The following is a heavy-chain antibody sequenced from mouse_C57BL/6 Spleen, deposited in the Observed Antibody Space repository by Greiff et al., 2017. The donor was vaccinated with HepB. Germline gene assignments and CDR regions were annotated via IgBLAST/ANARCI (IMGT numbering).Heavy chain of an antibody. J-gene: IGHJ3*01. CDR1: GYTFTSYG. CDR3: AREGDYAGGLFAY. Sequence: QVQLKESGAELARPGASVKLSCKASGYTFTSYGISWVKQRTGQGLEWIGEIYPRSGNTYYNEKFKGKATLTADKSSSTAYMELRSLTSEDSAVYCCAREGDYAGGLFAYWGQGTLVTVSA. V-gene: IGHV1-81*01. D-gene: IGHD2-4*01. CDR2: IYPRSGNT.